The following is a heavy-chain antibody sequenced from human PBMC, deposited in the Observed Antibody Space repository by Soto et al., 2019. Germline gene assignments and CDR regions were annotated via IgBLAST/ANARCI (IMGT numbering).Heavy chain of an antibody. Sequence: QITLKESGPTLVKPTQTLTLTCTFSGFSLSTSGVGVGWIRQPPGKALEWLALIYWDDDKRYSPSLKSRLTITKDTSKNQVVLTMTNMDPVDTATYYCVHRPLAAAIFDYWGQGTLVTVSS. D-gene: IGHD6-13*01. CDR1: GFSLSTSGVG. CDR3: VHRPLAAAIFDY. V-gene: IGHV2-5*02. J-gene: IGHJ4*02. CDR2: IYWDDDK.